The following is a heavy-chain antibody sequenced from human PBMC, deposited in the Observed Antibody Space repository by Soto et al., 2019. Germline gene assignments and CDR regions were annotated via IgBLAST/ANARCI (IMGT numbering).Heavy chain of an antibody. CDR1: GFTVSSNY. CDR2: IYSGGST. Sequence: GSLRLSCAASGFTVSSNYMSWVRQAPGKGLEWVSVIYSGGSTYYADSVKGRFTISRDNSKNTLYLQMNSLRAEDTAVYYCARTPDYYYYYMDVWGKGTTVTVSS. V-gene: IGHV3-66*01. CDR3: ARTPDYYYYYMDV. J-gene: IGHJ6*03.